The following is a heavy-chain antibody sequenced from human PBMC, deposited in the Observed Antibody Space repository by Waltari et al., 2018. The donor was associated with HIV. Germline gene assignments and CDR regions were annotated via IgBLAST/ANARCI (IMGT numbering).Heavy chain of an antibody. Sequence: EGQLVQSGAEVKKPGESLKISCKGSGYSFDSYWVGWVRQMPGKGLECMGIIYPGDSDTRYRPPFQGPVTISADKSISTAYLQWNSLQASDTAIYYCARRKKDYYDSSGHYERGAFDIWGQGTMVTVSA. CDR2: IYPGDSDT. V-gene: IGHV5-51*01. J-gene: IGHJ3*02. CDR3: ARRKKDYYDSSGHYERGAFDI. CDR1: GYSFDSYW. D-gene: IGHD3-22*01.